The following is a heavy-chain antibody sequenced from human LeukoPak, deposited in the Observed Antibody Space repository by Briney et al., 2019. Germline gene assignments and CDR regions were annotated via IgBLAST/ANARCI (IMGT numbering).Heavy chain of an antibody. Sequence: SETLSLTCAVYGGSFSGYYWSWIRQPPGKGLEWIGEINHSGSTNYNPSLKSRVTISVDTSKNQFSLKLSSVTAADTAVYYCARGLGYSYGYGAFDIWGQGTMVTVSS. V-gene: IGHV4-34*01. D-gene: IGHD5-18*01. J-gene: IGHJ3*02. CDR1: GGSFSGYY. CDR3: ARGLGYSYGYGAFDI. CDR2: INHSGST.